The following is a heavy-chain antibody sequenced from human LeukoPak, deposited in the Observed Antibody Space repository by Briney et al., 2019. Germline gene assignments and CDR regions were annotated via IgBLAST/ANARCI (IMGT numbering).Heavy chain of an antibody. Sequence: GGSLRLSCAASGFTFSSYWMNWVRQAPGKGLEWVANIKQDGSEKYYVDSVKGRFTISRDSAKNSLYLQMNSLRAEDTAVYYCVRGYSGYAYWGQGTLVTVSS. V-gene: IGHV3-7*03. J-gene: IGHJ4*02. CDR3: VRGYSGYAY. D-gene: IGHD5-12*01. CDR2: IKQDGSEK. CDR1: GFTFSSYW.